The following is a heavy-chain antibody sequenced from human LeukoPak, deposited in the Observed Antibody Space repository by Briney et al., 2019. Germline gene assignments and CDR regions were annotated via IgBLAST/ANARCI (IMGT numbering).Heavy chain of an antibody. CDR3: AKGAYGAYYYYYYMDV. CDR1: GFTVSSNY. Sequence: GGSLRLSCAASGFTVSSNYMSWVRQAPGKGLEWVSVIYSGGSTYYADSVKGRFTISRDNSKNTLYLQMNSLRAEDTAVYYCAKGAYGAYYYYYYMDVWGKGTTVTISS. J-gene: IGHJ6*03. D-gene: IGHD4-17*01. CDR2: IYSGGST. V-gene: IGHV3-66*01.